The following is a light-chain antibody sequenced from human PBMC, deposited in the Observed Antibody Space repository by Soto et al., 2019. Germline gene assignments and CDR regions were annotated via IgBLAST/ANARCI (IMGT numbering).Light chain of an antibody. J-gene: IGLJ1*01. CDR2: EVS. Sequence: QSVLTQPPSVSGSPGQSVAISCTGTSRDVGSYNRVSWYQQPPGSAPKLMIYEVSTRPSGVPDRFSGSKSGNTASLTISVLQAENEADYYCNSYTGSSTYVFGTGTKLTVL. V-gene: IGLV2-18*02. CDR1: SRDVGSYNR. CDR3: NSYTGSSTYV.